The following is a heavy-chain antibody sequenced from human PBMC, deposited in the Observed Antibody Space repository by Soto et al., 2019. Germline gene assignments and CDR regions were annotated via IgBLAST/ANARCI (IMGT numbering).Heavy chain of an antibody. CDR1: GGSMSSRDYY. CDR3: ARERLDSGVGQGAMDV. D-gene: IGHD2-8*01. Sequence: QVQLQESGPGLVKPSQTLSLTCIVSGGSMSSRDYYWSWIRQYPGKGLEWIGYIYYSGSTYYHSCLMSRVSISIXTXKXXFSLKLTSVTAADTAVYYCARERLDSGVGQGAMDVWGQGITVTVSS. V-gene: IGHV4-31*03. J-gene: IGHJ6*02. CDR2: IYYSGST.